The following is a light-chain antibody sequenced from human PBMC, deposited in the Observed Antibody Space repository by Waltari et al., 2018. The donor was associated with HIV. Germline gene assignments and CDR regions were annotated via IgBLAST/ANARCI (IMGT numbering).Light chain of an antibody. Sequence: QSALTQPASVSGSPGQSITISCTGTSSDVGYYGLVSWYQQHPGKAPKLMIYEGNKRPSGISNRFSGSKSGNTASLTISGLQAEDEADYYCCSYAGSSTVVFGGGTKLTVL. CDR1: SSDVGYYGL. V-gene: IGLV2-23*01. CDR2: EGN. J-gene: IGLJ2*01. CDR3: CSYAGSSTVV.